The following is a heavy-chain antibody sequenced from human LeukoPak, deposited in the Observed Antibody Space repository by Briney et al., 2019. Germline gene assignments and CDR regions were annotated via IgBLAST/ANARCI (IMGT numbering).Heavy chain of an antibody. J-gene: IGHJ4*02. D-gene: IGHD2-2*02. CDR2: IWYDGSNK. CDR3: ARDNYCSSTDCYNFDY. CDR1: GFTFSSYG. V-gene: IGHV3-33*01. Sequence: GGSLRLSCAASGFTFSSYGMHWVRQAPGKGLEWVAVIWYDGSNKYYADSVKGRFTISRDNSMNTLYLQMNSLRAEDTAVYYCARDNYCSSTDCYNFDYWGQGTLVTVSS.